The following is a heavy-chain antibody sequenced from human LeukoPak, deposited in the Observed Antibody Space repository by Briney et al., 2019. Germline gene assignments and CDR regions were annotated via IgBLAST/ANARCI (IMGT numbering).Heavy chain of an antibody. V-gene: IGHV5-51*01. D-gene: IGHD5-18*01. CDR1: GFIFPNYW. J-gene: IGHJ4*02. Sequence: GESLKISCKGSGFIFPNYWLGWVRQMPGKGLEWMGFIYAGDSDTTYSPSFQGQVTISADKSISTAYLQWSSLKASDTAMYYCARWAGSYGHTYYFDYWGQGTLVTVSS. CDR3: ARWAGSYGHTYYFDY. CDR2: IYAGDSDT.